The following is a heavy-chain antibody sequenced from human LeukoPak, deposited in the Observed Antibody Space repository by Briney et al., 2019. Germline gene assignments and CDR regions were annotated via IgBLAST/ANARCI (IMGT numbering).Heavy chain of an antibody. CDR1: GYTFTSYA. D-gene: IGHD6-13*01. CDR2: INAGNGNT. V-gene: IGHV1-3*01. Sequence: ASVKVSCKASGYTFTSYAMHWVRQAPGQRLEWMGWINAGNGNTKYSQKFQGRVTITRDTSASTAYMELSSLRSEDTAVYYCARGIGAAAGPDDYWGQGTLVTVSS. CDR3: ARGIGAAAGPDDY. J-gene: IGHJ4*02.